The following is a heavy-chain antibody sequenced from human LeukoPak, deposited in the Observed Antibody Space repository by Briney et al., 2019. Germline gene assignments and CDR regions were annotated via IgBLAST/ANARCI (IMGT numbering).Heavy chain of an antibody. Sequence: SETLSLTCTVSGGSITSDYWSWIRQPPGKGLEWIGYMYYSGSTNYNPSLKSRVTISVDTSKNQFSLKLSSVTAADTAVYYCASRWSFGYFDYWGQGTLVTVSS. V-gene: IGHV4-59*08. J-gene: IGHJ4*02. D-gene: IGHD1-26*01. CDR1: GGSITSDY. CDR3: ASRWSFGYFDY. CDR2: MYYSGST.